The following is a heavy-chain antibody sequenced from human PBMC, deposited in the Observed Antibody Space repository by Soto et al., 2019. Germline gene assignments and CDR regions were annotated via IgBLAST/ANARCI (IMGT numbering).Heavy chain of an antibody. Sequence: ASVKVSCKASGYTFTSDDINWVRQATGQGLEGIGWMNPNSGNTGYAQKFQGRVTMTRNTSISTAYMELSSLRSEDTAVYYCARGGYSGYDWGTGYYYGIDVWGQGTTVTVT. V-gene: IGHV1-8*01. CDR1: GYTFTSDD. CDR3: ARGGYSGYDWGTGYYYGIDV. CDR2: MNPNSGNT. J-gene: IGHJ6*02. D-gene: IGHD5-12*01.